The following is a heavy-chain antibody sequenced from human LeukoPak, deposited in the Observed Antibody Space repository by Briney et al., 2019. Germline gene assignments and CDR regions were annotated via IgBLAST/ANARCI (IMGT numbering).Heavy chain of an antibody. V-gene: IGHV1-8*01. J-gene: IGHJ6*03. CDR2: MNPNSGNT. D-gene: IGHD3-16*01. Sequence: ASVKVSCKASGYTLTSYDINWVRQSTGQGLEWMGWMNPNSGNTGYAQKFQGRVTMTRNTSISTAYMELSSLRSEDTAVYYCARLTTGGDYYYYYMDVWGKGTTVTVSS. CDR3: ARLTTGGDYYYYYMDV. CDR1: GYTLTSYD.